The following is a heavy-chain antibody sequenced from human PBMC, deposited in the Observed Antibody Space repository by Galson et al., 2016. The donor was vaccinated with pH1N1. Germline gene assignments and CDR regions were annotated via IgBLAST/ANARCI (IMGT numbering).Heavy chain of an antibody. CDR2: IYKSGTT. CDR1: GGSISSGVYH. D-gene: IGHD2-21*01. CDR3: ARVTYCGGDCLYFDY. V-gene: IGHV4-61*10. Sequence: SETLSLTCTLFGGSISSGVYHWSWIRQPAGKGVEWIGHIYKSGTTNYNPSLNSRVAISIDTSENHFSLRLSPVTAADTAVYYCARVTYCGGDCLYFDYWGRGTLVAVAS. J-gene: IGHJ4*02.